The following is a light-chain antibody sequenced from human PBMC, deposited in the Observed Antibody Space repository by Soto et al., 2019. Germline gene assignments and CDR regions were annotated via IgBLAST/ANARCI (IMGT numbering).Light chain of an antibody. CDR2: GPS. J-gene: IGKJ4*01. Sequence: DIVLTQSPGTLSLSPGERATLSCRASQSVSSSYLAWYQQKPGQAPRLLIYGPSNRATGIPDRFSGSGSATDFTLTISRLEPEDFAVYYCQQYDTSPLTFGGRTKVDIK. CDR1: QSVSSSY. CDR3: QQYDTSPLT. V-gene: IGKV3-20*01.